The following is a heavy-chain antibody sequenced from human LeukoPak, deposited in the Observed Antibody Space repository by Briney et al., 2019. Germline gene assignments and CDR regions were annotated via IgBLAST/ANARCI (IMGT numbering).Heavy chain of an antibody. Sequence: GASVKVSCKASGYTFTGYYIHWARQAPGQGLEWMGWINPNSGGTNYAQKLQGRVTMTTDTSTSTAYMELRSLRSDDTAVYYCARNYYDSSGYYYGPLDYWGQGTLVTVSS. V-gene: IGHV1-2*02. D-gene: IGHD3-22*01. CDR1: GYTFTGYY. CDR3: ARNYYDSSGYYYGPLDY. J-gene: IGHJ4*02. CDR2: INPNSGGT.